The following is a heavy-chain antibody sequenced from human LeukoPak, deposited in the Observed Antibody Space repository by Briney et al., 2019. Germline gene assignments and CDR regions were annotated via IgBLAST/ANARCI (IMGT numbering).Heavy chain of an antibody. V-gene: IGHV3-30*18. CDR2: ISFDGSNK. J-gene: IGHJ4*02. D-gene: IGHD5-18*01. CDR3: AKVFFRGYSYGYGDYFDY. Sequence: GGSLRLSCAASGFTFSSYGMHWVRQAPGKGLEWVAVISFDGSNKYYADSVKGRFTISRDNSKNTLYLQMNSLRAEDTAVYYCAKVFFRGYSYGYGDYFDYWGQGTLVTVSS. CDR1: GFTFSSYG.